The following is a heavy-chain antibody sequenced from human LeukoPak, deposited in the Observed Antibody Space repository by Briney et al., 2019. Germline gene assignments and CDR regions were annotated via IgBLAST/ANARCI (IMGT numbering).Heavy chain of an antibody. CDR3: ARQGSDSSGYWAYFDY. CDR1: AFTFSSYW. V-gene: IGHV3-74*01. CDR2: INSDGSST. J-gene: IGHJ4*02. Sequence: GSLRLSCAASAFTFSSYWMHWVRQAPGKGLVWVSRINSDGSSTSYADSVKGRFTISRDNAKNTLYLQMNSLRAEDTAVYYCARQGSDSSGYWAYFDYWGQGTLVTVSS. D-gene: IGHD3-22*01.